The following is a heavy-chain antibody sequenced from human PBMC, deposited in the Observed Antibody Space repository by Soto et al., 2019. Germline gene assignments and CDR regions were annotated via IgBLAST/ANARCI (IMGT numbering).Heavy chain of an antibody. CDR1: GDSVSNNGAT. V-gene: IGHV6-1*01. D-gene: IGHD2-15*01. J-gene: IGHJ4*02. CDR3: EPENPDFNSGFDY. Sequence: PSQTLSLTCAICGDSVSNNGATWNWIRQSPSRGLEWLGRAYYRSRWRYDYATSVRGRITINPDTSKNQFSLQLNSVTPEDTAVYYCEPENPDFNSGFDYWGQGTPVTVSS. CDR2: AYYRSRWRY.